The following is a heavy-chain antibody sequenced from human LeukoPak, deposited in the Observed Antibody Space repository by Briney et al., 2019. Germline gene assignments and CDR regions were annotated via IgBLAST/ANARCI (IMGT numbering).Heavy chain of an antibody. D-gene: IGHD2-2*01. V-gene: IGHV4-34*01. CDR2: INHSGST. J-gene: IGHJ5*02. CDR3: AREGLVGAREFSTPAAPTWFDP. Sequence: SETLSVTCAVYGGSFSGYYWSWIRQPPGKGLEWIGEINHSGSTNYNPSLKSRVNISVDTSKNQFSLKLSSVTAADTAVYYCAREGLVGAREFSTPAAPTWFDPWGQATMVTDSS. CDR1: GGSFSGYY.